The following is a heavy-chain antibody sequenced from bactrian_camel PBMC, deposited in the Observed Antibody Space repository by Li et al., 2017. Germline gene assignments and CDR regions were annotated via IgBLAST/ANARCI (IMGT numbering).Heavy chain of an antibody. D-gene: IGHD7*01. V-gene: IGHV3S40*01. CDR3: AAVVGCSTAPWLRDPGQRQGPIY. Sequence: VQLVESGGEQVQSGGSLKLSCVASGFAFSKYDMYWVRRAPGKGLEWVSGISSFDSRTTYADSVKGRFIISRDNTKNTWYLQMNILKPEDIAMYYCAAVVGCSTAPWLRDPGQRQGPIYWGQGTQVTVS. J-gene: IGHJ4*01. CDR1: GFAFSKYD. CDR2: ISSFDSRT.